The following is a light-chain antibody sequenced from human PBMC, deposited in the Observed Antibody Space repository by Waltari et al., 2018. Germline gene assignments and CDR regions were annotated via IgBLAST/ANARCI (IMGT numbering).Light chain of an antibody. J-gene: IGKJ1*01. V-gene: IGKV1-39*01. CDR2: DAS. Sequence: DIQMTQSPSSPSASVRDRVTITCRARQSVNTYLHWYQQKPGKAPKLLIYDASSVQSGVPLRFSGSGSGTDFTPTISSLQPEDFATYYCQQSYSLLRTFGQGTKVEIK. CDR1: QSVNTY. CDR3: QQSYSLLRT.